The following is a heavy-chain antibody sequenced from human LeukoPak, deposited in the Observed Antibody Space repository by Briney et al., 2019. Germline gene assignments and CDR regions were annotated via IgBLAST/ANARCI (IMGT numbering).Heavy chain of an antibody. V-gene: IGHV4-34*01. CDR1: GGSFSDYY. J-gene: IGHJ6*03. Sequence: SETLSLTCAVYGGSFSDYYWGWIRQPPGKGLEWIGEITPSGSTTYSPSLKSRVTISVDTSKNQFSLKLSSVAAADTAVYFCARESSGNYYNPLGYMDVWGKGTTVTVSS. CDR2: ITPSGST. D-gene: IGHD3-10*01. CDR3: ARESSGNYYNPLGYMDV.